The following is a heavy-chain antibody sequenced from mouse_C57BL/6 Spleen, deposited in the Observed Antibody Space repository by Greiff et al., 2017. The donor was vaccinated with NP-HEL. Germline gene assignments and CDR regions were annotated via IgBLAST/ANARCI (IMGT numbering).Heavy chain of an antibody. CDR2: IRNKANNHAT. J-gene: IGHJ1*03. CDR1: GFTFSDAW. D-gene: IGHD1-1*01. Sequence: EVQVVESGGGLVQPGGSMKLSCAASGFTFSDAWMDWVRQSPEKGLEWVAEIRNKANNHATYYAESVKGRFTISRDDSKSSVYLQMNSLRAEDTGIYYCTRIYGSSHWYFDVWGTGTTVTVSS. V-gene: IGHV6-6*01. CDR3: TRIYGSSHWYFDV.